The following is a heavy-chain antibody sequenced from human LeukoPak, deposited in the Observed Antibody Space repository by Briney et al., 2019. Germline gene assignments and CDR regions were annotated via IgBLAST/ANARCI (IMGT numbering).Heavy chain of an antibody. J-gene: IGHJ4*02. V-gene: IGHV4-39*07. CDR1: GSSIISTSSY. CDR3: ARDTGPSGTAFDS. CDR2: IYYSGTT. D-gene: IGHD2-2*01. Sequence: SETLSLTCTVSGSSIISTSSYWVWIRQHPGKGLEWIGTIYYSGTTYYNPSLKSRVTISVDTSKNHFSLNLSSLTAADTAVYYCARDTGPSGTAFDSWGPGTLVTVSS.